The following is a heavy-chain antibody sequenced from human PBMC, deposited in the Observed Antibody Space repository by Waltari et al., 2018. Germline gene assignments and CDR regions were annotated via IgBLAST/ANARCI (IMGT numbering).Heavy chain of an antibody. CDR2: INPNSGGT. D-gene: IGHD3-3*01. V-gene: IGHV1-2*02. Sequence: QVQLVQSGAEVKKPGASVKVSCKASGYTFTGYYMHWVRQAPGQGLEWMGWINPNSGGTNYAQKFQGRVTMTRDTSISTAYMELSRLRSDDTAVYYCARKVTIFGVVAYWYFDLWGRGTLVTVSS. J-gene: IGHJ2*01. CDR3: ARKVTIFGVVAYWYFDL. CDR1: GYTFTGYY.